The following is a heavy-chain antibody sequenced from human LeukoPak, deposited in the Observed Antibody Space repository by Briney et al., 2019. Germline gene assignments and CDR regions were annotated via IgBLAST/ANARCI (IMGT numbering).Heavy chain of an antibody. CDR2: ISSSSSYI. CDR3: ARSPGAMIVVVPDY. Sequence: GGSLRLSCAASGFTLSSYSMNWVRQAPGKGLEWVSSISSSSSYIYYADSVKGRFTISRDNAKNSLYLQMNSLRAEDTAVYYCARSPGAMIVVVPDYWGQGTLVTVSS. J-gene: IGHJ4*02. D-gene: IGHD3-22*01. CDR1: GFTLSSYS. V-gene: IGHV3-21*01.